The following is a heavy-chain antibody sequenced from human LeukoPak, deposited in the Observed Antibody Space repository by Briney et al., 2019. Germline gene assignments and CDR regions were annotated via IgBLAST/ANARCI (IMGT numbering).Heavy chain of an antibody. Sequence: SETLSLTCTVSGDSISSGSYYWSWIRQPAGKGLEWIGRIYTSGSTNYNPSLKSRVTISVDTSKNQFSLKLSSVTAADTAVYYCAREAVGGSGSYSVDPWGQGTLVTVSS. CDR2: IYTSGST. D-gene: IGHD3-10*01. V-gene: IGHV4-61*02. J-gene: IGHJ5*02. CDR3: AREAVGGSGSYSVDP. CDR1: GDSISSGSYY.